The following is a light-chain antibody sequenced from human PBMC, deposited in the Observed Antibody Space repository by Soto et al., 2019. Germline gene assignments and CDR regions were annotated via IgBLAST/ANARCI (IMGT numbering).Light chain of an antibody. CDR2: EVN. Sequence: QSVLTQPASVSGSPGQSITISCAGTTSDVGDYNLVSWYQQYPGKAPKLMIYEVNKRPPGVSNRFSGSKSGNTASLTISGLQGEDEADYYCCSYAGSDTWTFGGGPKVTVL. CDR1: TSDVGDYNL. CDR3: CSYAGSDTWT. V-gene: IGLV2-23*02. J-gene: IGLJ3*02.